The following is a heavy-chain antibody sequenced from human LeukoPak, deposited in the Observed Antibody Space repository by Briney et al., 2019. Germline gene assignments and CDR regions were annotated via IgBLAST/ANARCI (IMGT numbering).Heavy chain of an antibody. J-gene: IGHJ4*02. V-gene: IGHV4-34*01. CDR3: ARVAYYDSSGTPDY. CDR1: GGSFSGYY. D-gene: IGHD3-22*01. CDR2: INHSGST. Sequence: SETLSLTCAVYGGSFSGYYWSWIRQPPGKGLECIGEINHSGSTNYNPSLKSRVTISVDTSKNQFSLKLSSVTAADTAVYYCARVAYYDSSGTPDYWGQGTLVTVSS.